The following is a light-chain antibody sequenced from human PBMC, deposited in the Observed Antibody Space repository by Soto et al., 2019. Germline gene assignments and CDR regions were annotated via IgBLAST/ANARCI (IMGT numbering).Light chain of an antibody. Sequence: QSVLTQPPSVSGSPGQSVTISCTGTSSDVGVYNYVSWYQQHPGKAPKLMIYEVSNRPSGVSNRFSGSKSGNTASLTISGLQAEDEADYYCSPYTSSSTQVFGTGTKVTV. CDR2: EVS. J-gene: IGLJ1*01. CDR1: SSDVGVYNY. V-gene: IGLV2-14*01. CDR3: SPYTSSSTQV.